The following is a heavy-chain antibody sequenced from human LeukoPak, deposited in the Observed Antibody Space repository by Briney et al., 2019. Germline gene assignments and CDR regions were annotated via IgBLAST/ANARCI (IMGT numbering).Heavy chain of an antibody. Sequence: ASVKVSCKVSGYTLTELSMHWVRQAPGKGLEWMGGFDPEDGETIYAQKFQGRVTMTADTSTDTAYMELSSLRSEDTAVYYCAASPELRWYNPGVDYWGQGTLVTVSS. CDR2: FDPEDGET. CDR3: AASPELRWYNPGVDY. D-gene: IGHD4-23*01. CDR1: GYTLTELS. J-gene: IGHJ4*02. V-gene: IGHV1-24*01.